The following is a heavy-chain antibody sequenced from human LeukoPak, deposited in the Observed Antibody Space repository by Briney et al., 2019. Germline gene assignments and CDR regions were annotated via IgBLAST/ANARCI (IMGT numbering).Heavy chain of an antibody. Sequence: GRSLRLSCAASGFTFHDYAMHWVRQAPGKGLEWVSGISWNSGSIGYADSVKGRFTISRDNAKNSLYLQMNSLRTEDTALYYCAKLGTSVARDAFDIWGQGTMVTVSS. CDR3: AKLGTSVARDAFDI. J-gene: IGHJ3*02. CDR2: ISWNSGSI. D-gene: IGHD3-10*01. V-gene: IGHV3-9*01. CDR1: GFTFHDYA.